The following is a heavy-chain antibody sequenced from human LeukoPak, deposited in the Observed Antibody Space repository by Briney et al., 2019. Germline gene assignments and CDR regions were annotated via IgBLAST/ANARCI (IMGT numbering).Heavy chain of an antibody. Sequence: PGGSLRLSCAASGFTFSNAWMSWVRQAPGKGLEWVGRIKSKTDGGTTDYASPVKGRFTISRDDSKYTLYLQMNSLKTEDTAVYYCTRRYCSGGTCPVDYWGQGTLVTVSS. J-gene: IGHJ4*02. CDR3: TRRYCSGGTCPVDY. V-gene: IGHV3-15*01. CDR1: GFTFSNAW. D-gene: IGHD2-15*01. CDR2: IKSKTDGGTT.